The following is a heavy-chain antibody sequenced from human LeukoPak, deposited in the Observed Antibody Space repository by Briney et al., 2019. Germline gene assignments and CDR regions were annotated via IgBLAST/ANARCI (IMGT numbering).Heavy chain of an antibody. CDR2: ISAYNGNT. CDR3: ARVPPGTVTTGYNWFDP. V-gene: IGHV1-18*01. Sequence: ASVKVSCKASGYTFTSYGISWVRQAPGQGLEWMGWISAYNGNTNYAQKLQGRVTMTTDTSTSTAYMELRSLRSDDTAVYYCARVPPGTVTTGYNWFDPWGQGTLVTVSS. J-gene: IGHJ5*02. CDR1: GYTFTSYG. D-gene: IGHD4-17*01.